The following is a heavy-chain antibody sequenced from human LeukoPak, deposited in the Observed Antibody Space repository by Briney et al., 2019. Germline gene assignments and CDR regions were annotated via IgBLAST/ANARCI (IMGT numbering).Heavy chain of an antibody. J-gene: IGHJ4*02. CDR3: ARGTGIYYIY. D-gene: IGHD1-26*01. CDR1: GFTFETYW. CDR2: IKPDGSEQ. Sequence: GGSLRLSCAASGFTFETYWMSWVRQAPGKGLEWVANIKPDGSEQSYVGSVKGRFTISGDNAEKSLYLHMNTPRAADTAVYYCARGTGIYYIYWGQGTQVTVSS. V-gene: IGHV3-7*01.